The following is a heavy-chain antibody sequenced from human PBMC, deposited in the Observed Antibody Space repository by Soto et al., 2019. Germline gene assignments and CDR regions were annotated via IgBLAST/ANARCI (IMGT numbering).Heavy chain of an antibody. CDR1: GFTFRTYS. Sequence: VQLVASGGDLVQPGGSLRLSCAASGFTFRTYSMNWVRQAPGKGLEWVSSISSSSTYIYYSDSVKGRFTISRDNAKNSLYLQMTSLRAEDTAVYYCARDQVGPLYYYYYGMDVWGQGTTVTVSS. CDR3: ARDQVGPLYYYYYGMDV. CDR2: ISSSSTYI. V-gene: IGHV3-21*02. D-gene: IGHD1-26*01. J-gene: IGHJ6*02.